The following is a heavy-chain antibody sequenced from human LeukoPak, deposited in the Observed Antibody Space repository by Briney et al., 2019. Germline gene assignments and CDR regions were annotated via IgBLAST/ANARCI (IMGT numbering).Heavy chain of an antibody. Sequence: PGGSLRLSCAASGFTFSDHYMDWVRQAPGKRLEWVGRTRNKANSYTTVYAASVKGRFTISRDESENSLLLQMNSLKTEDTAVYYCAKAQRDFVVVVAATRDYYYYGMDVWGQGTTVTVSS. D-gene: IGHD2-15*01. J-gene: IGHJ6*02. V-gene: IGHV3-72*01. CDR2: TRNKANSYTT. CDR3: AKAQRDFVVVVAATRDYYYYGMDV. CDR1: GFTFSDHY.